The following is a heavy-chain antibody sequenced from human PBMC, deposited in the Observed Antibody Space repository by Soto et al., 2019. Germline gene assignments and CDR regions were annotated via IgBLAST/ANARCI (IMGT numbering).Heavy chain of an antibody. CDR2: ISSSSSTI. CDR1: GFTFSSYS. CDR3: ARDYYDSSGYSAPFDY. Sequence: GGSLRLSCAASGFTFSSYSMNWVRQAPGKGLEWVSYISSSSSTIYYADSVKGRFTISRDNAKNSLYLQMNSLRAEDTAVYYCARDYYDSSGYSAPFDYWGQGT. J-gene: IGHJ4*02. V-gene: IGHV3-48*01. D-gene: IGHD3-22*01.